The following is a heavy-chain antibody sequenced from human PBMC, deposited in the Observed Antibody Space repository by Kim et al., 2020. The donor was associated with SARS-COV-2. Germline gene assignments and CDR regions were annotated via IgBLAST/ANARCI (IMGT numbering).Heavy chain of an antibody. CDR3: ARLWGPGN. D-gene: IGHD3-16*01. CDR2: INSDGSST. V-gene: IGHV3-74*01. CDR1: GFTFSSHW. Sequence: GGSLRLSCAASGFTFSSHWMHWVRQAPGKGLAWVSRINSDGSSTFYADSVKDRFTISRDNAKNTLYLQMNSLRAEDTAVYYCARLWGPGNWGQGTPVTVPS. J-gene: IGHJ4*02.